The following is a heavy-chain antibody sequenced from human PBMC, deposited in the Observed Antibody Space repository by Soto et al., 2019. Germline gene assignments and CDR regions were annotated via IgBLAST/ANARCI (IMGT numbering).Heavy chain of an antibody. CDR1: GFTFSSYC. Sequence: GGSLRLSCAASGFTFSSYCMHWVRQASGKGLVWVSRINSDGSSTSYADSVKGRFTISRDNAKNTLYLQMNSLRAEDTALYYCARGYSRGPDYGGQGTLVTVGS. V-gene: IGHV3-74*01. CDR2: INSDGSST. CDR3: ARGYSRGPDY. J-gene: IGHJ4*02. D-gene: IGHD6-13*01.